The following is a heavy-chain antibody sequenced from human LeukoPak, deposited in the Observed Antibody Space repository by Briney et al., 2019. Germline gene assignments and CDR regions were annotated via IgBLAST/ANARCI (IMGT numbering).Heavy chain of an antibody. CDR1: GFTFSAYT. D-gene: IGHD4-17*01. Sequence: TGGSLRLSCTASGFTFSAYTTVWVRQAPGKGPGWVSAIRGSGSGGGTLYADSVKGRFTISRGNSKYTLFLQVNSLRAEDTAVYYCARDPNGDYIGAFDMWGPGTMVTVSS. CDR2: IRGSGSGGGT. J-gene: IGHJ3*02. CDR3: ARDPNGDYIGAFDM. V-gene: IGHV3-23*01.